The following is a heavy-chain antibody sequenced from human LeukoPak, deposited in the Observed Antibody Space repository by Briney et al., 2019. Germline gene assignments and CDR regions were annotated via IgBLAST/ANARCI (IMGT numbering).Heavy chain of an antibody. J-gene: IGHJ4*02. CDR3: ARDQDSSGYYDY. CDR2: INPNSGGT. V-gene: IGHV1-2*06. D-gene: IGHD3-22*01. CDR1: GYTFTGYY. Sequence: GASVKVSCKASGYTFTGYYIHWVRQAPGQGLEWMGRINPNSGGTNYAQKLQGRVTMTRDTSISTAYMELSRLRSDDTAVYYCARDQDSSGYYDYWGQGTLVTVSS.